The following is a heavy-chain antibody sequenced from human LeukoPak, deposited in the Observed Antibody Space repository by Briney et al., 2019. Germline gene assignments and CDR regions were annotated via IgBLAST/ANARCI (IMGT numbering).Heavy chain of an antibody. CDR3: AKGARDLGY. J-gene: IGHJ4*02. V-gene: IGHV3-23*01. Sequence: GGSLRLSCAASGFTFSTTAMSWVRQAPGKGPEWVSAISGSGGSTYYADPVKGRFTISRDNSKNTLYLQMNSLRAEDTAAYYCAKGARDLGYWGQGTLVTVSS. CDR1: GFTFSTTA. CDR2: ISGSGGST.